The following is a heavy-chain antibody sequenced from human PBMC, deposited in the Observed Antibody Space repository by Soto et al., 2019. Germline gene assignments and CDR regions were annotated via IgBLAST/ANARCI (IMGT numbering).Heavy chain of an antibody. V-gene: IGHV3-48*01. D-gene: IGHD1-1*01. CDR3: VSYNWNDVKAFDF. CDR2: ISSRTTTI. Sequence: EVQLVESGGGLVQPGGSLRLSCAASGFTFSTYSMNWVRRSPGKGLERISYISSRTTTIYYADYVRGRFTISRDNAKNSVYVQMDSLRVEDTAIYYCVSYNWNDVKAFDFWGQGTLVTVSS. CDR1: GFTFSTYS. J-gene: IGHJ3*01.